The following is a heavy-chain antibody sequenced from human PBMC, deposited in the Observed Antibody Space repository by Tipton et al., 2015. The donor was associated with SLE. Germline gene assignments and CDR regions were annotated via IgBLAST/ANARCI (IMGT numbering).Heavy chain of an antibody. J-gene: IGHJ4*02. D-gene: IGHD3-22*01. CDR1: GGSISSGGYY. Sequence: TLSLTCTVSGGSISSGGYYWGWIRQPPGKGLEWVGTVYYTGNTFYNPSLKSRVTISVDTPKNQFSLNLSSVTAADTAVYYCARDEYRYDTTGYHLLGHFDFWGQGTLVTVSS. CDR3: ARDEYRYDTTGYHLLGHFDF. CDR2: VYYTGNT. V-gene: IGHV4-39*07.